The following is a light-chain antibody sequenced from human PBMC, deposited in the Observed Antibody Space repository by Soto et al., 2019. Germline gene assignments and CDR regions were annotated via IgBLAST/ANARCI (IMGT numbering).Light chain of an antibody. J-gene: IGLJ3*02. CDR3: SSYAGSDNWV. CDR2: EVS. V-gene: IGLV2-8*01. Sequence: QSALTQPPSASGSPGQSVTISCTGTSSDVGYDSDSWYQQHPGKAPKLMIYEVSKRPSGVPDRFSGSKSGNTASLTVSGLRAEDEADYYCSSYAGSDNWVFGGGTKVTVL. CDR1: SSDVGYDS.